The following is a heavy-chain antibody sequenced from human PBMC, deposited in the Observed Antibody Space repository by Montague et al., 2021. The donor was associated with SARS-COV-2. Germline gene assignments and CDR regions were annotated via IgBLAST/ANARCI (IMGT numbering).Heavy chain of an antibody. CDR3: ARQYCGDTNCYRREYYFDQ. V-gene: IGHV4-34*01. Sequence: SETLSLTCAVYGGSFGGYYWSWIRRPPGKGLEWIGEINDSGSTKYNPSLRSRFIMSVDRSKNQVSLKVNAVTAADTAVYFCARQYCGDTNCYRREYYFDQWGLGTLVTVSS. CDR2: INDSGST. J-gene: IGHJ4*02. D-gene: IGHD2-2*02. CDR1: GGSFGGYY.